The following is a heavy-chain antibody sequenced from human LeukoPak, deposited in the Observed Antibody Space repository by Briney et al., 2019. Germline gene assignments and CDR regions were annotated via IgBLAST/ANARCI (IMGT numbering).Heavy chain of an antibody. V-gene: IGHV1-18*01. CDR1: GYTFTSYG. Sequence: GASVKASCKASGYTFTSYGISWVRQAPGQGLEWMGWISAYNGNTNYAQKLQGRVTMTTDTSTSTAYMELRSLRSDDTAVYYCATAVTMVRGVIDFDYWGQGTLVTVSS. D-gene: IGHD3-10*01. CDR3: ATAVTMVRGVIDFDY. CDR2: ISAYNGNT. J-gene: IGHJ4*02.